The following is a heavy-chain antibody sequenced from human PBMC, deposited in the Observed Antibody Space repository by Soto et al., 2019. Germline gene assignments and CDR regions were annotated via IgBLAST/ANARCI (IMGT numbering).Heavy chain of an antibody. J-gene: IGHJ4*02. CDR2: IWYDGSNK. Sequence: GGSLRLSCAASGFTFSSYGMHWVRQAPGKGLEWVAVIWYDGSNKYYAASVKGRFTISTDNSKNTLYLQMNSRRAEATAVYYCARDEVVAPAAACLDYWGQGTLVTVSS. V-gene: IGHV3-33*01. CDR1: GFTFSSYG. D-gene: IGHD2-2*01. CDR3: ARDEVVAPAAACLDY.